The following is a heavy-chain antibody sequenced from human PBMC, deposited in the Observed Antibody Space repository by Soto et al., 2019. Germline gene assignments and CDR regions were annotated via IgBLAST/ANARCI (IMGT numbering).Heavy chain of an antibody. V-gene: IGHV3-23*01. Sequence: GGSLRLSCAASGFTFSSSAMSWVRQAPGKGLEWVSAISTSGGSTYYADSVKGRFTISRDNSKNTLYLQMNSLRAEDTALYYCAKDRRYSSGWYYFDYWGQGTLVTVSS. CDR2: ISTSGGST. D-gene: IGHD6-19*01. J-gene: IGHJ4*02. CDR1: GFTFSSSA. CDR3: AKDRRYSSGWYYFDY.